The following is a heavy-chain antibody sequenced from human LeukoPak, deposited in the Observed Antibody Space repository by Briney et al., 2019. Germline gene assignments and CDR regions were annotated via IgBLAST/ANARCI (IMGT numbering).Heavy chain of an antibody. J-gene: IGHJ6*02. CDR3: ATGRYYYYGLDV. Sequence: GESLRLSCAASGFTFSSHSMNWVRQAPGKGLEWVGRIQRKTDVGTTDYAAPVKGRFTISRNDSKNTLYLQMSSLETEDTAVYYCATGRYYYYGLDVWGQGATVTVSS. V-gene: IGHV3-15*01. D-gene: IGHD5-24*01. CDR2: IQRKTDVGTT. CDR1: GFTFSSHS.